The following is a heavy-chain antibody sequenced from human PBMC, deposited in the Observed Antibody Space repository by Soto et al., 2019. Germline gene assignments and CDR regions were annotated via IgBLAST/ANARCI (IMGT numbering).Heavy chain of an antibody. D-gene: IGHD5-12*01. CDR2: IYSGGST. CDR3: ARDGYNPLAYYVMDV. V-gene: IGHV3-53*01. J-gene: IGHJ6*02. CDR1: GFTVSSNY. Sequence: EVQLVESGGGLIQPGGSLRLSCAASGFTVSSNYMSWVRQAPGKGLEWVSVIYSGGSTYYADSVKGRFTISRDNSKNTLYLQLNSLRAEDTAVYYCARDGYNPLAYYVMDVWGQGTTVTVSS.